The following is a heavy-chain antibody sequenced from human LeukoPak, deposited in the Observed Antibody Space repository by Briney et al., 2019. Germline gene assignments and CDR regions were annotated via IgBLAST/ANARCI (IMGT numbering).Heavy chain of an antibody. CDR1: GFTVSSNY. Sequence: GGSLRLSCAASGFTVSSNYMSWVRQAPGKGLEWVSVIYSGGSTYYADSVKGRFTIFRDNSKNTLYLQMNSLRAEDTAVYYCAREPRTRASYYYYGMDVWGQGTTVTVSS. J-gene: IGHJ6*02. V-gene: IGHV3-53*01. CDR2: IYSGGST. CDR3: AREPRTRASYYYYGMDV.